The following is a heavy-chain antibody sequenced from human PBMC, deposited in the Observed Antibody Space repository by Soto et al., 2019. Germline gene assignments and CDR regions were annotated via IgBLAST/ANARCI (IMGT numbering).Heavy chain of an antibody. J-gene: IGHJ6*02. CDR2: IYPGDSDT. CDR3: ARGAAGGFLEWLPLDV. D-gene: IGHD3-3*01. CDR1: GYSFTSYW. V-gene: IGHV5-51*01. Sequence: PGESLKISCKGSGYSFTSYWIGWVRQMPGKGLEWMGIIYPGDSDTRYSPSFQGQVTISADKSISTAYRQWSSLKASDTAMYYCARGAAGGFLEWLPLDVWGQGTTVTVSS.